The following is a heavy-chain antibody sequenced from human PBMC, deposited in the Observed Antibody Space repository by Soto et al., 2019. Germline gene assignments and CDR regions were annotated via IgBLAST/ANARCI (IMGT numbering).Heavy chain of an antibody. Sequence: GGSLRLSCAASVFTFSSYGMHWVRQAPGKGLEWVAVIWYDGSNKYYADSVKGRFTISRDNSKNTLYLQMNSLRAEDTAVYYCARSLDIVVSYGMDVWGQGTTVTVSS. CDR3: ARSLDIVVSYGMDV. V-gene: IGHV3-33*01. J-gene: IGHJ6*02. D-gene: IGHD2-2*01. CDR2: IWYDGSNK. CDR1: VFTFSSYG.